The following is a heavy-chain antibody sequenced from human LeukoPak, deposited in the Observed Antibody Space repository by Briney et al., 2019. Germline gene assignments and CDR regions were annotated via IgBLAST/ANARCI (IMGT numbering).Heavy chain of an antibody. Sequence: PGRSLRLSCAASGFTFDDYAMHWVRQDPGKGLEWVSGISWNSGSIGYADSVKGRFTISRDNAKNSLYLQMNSLRAEDTALYYCAKDILPGRSSGWENAFDIWGQGTMVTVSS. CDR2: ISWNSGSI. CDR3: AKDILPGRSSGWENAFDI. CDR1: GFTFDDYA. V-gene: IGHV3-9*01. D-gene: IGHD6-19*01. J-gene: IGHJ3*02.